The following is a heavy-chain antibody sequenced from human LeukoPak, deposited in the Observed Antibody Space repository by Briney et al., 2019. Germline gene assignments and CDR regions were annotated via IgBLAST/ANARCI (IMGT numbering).Heavy chain of an antibody. CDR2: LSGSGGTT. V-gene: IGHV3-23*01. CDR3: AKDREGAMLYFDY. J-gene: IGHJ4*02. D-gene: IGHD3-16*01. CDR1: GFTFSLYG. Sequence: GGTLRLSCAASGFTFSLYGMSWVRQAPGKGLEWLSALSGSGGTTYYSDSVKGRFTISRDNSKNTLYLHMNSLRAEDTAIYYCAKDREGAMLYFDYWGQGTLVTVSS.